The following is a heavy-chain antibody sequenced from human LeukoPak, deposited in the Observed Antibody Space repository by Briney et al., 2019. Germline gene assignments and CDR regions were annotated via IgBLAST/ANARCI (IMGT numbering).Heavy chain of an antibody. J-gene: IGHJ3*02. D-gene: IGHD2/OR15-2a*01. CDR2: INPNSGGT. CDR1: GYTFTGYY. CDR3: ARVIVRDRTKGKTQTGRAFDI. Sequence: GASVKVSCKASGYTFTGYYIHWVRQAPGQGLEWMGWINPNSGGTNSAQKLQGRVTMTTDTSTSTAYMELRSLRSDDTAVYYCARVIVRDRTKGKTQTGRAFDIWGQGTMVTVSS. V-gene: IGHV1-2*02.